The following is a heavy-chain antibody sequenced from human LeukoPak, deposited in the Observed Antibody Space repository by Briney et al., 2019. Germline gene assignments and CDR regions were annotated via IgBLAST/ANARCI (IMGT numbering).Heavy chain of an antibody. CDR1: GGSISSSSYY. CDR3: ARHEYYYDSSGLGYFDY. J-gene: IGHJ4*02. V-gene: IGHV4-39*01. CDR2: IYYSGST. Sequence: SETLSLTCTVSGGSISSSSYYWGWIRQPPGKGLEWIGSIYYSGSTYYNPSLKSRVTISVDTSKNQFSLKLSSVTAADTAVYYCARHEYYYDSSGLGYFDYWGQGTLVTVSS. D-gene: IGHD3-22*01.